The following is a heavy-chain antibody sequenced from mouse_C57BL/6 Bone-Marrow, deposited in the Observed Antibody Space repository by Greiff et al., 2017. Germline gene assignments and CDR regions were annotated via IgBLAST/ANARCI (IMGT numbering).Heavy chain of an antibody. CDR1: GYTFTSYW. CDR2: IYPGNSDT. Sequence: EVQLQQSGTVLARPGASVKMSCKTSGYTFTSYWMHWVKQRPGQGLEWIGAIYPGNSDTSYNQKFKGKAKLTAVTSASTAYMELSSLTNEDSAVYYCTRPYYGSSYVWFAYWGQGTLVTVSA. V-gene: IGHV1-5*01. J-gene: IGHJ3*01. CDR3: TRPYYGSSYVWFAY. D-gene: IGHD1-1*01.